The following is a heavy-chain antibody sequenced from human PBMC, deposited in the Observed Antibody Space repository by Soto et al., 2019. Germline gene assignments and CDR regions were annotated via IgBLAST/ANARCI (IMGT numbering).Heavy chain of an antibody. CDR2: ISGYSANT. Sequence: QVQLVQSGAEVKKPGASVKVSCKASGYTFSSFGISWVRQAPGQGLEWMGWISGYSANTNYAQKLQGRVTMTTDTSTSTAYMELRSLRSDDTAVYYCARLQPGYDTSPSYGMDVWGQGTTVTVSS. CDR1: GYTFSSFG. D-gene: IGHD5-18*01. V-gene: IGHV1-18*01. J-gene: IGHJ6*02. CDR3: ARLQPGYDTSPSYGMDV.